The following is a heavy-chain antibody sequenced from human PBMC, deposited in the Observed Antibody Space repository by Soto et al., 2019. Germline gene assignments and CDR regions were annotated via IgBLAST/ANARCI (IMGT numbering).Heavy chain of an antibody. D-gene: IGHD3-3*01. CDR2: IKQDGSEK. J-gene: IGHJ6*02. Sequence: PGGSLRLSCAASGFTFSSYWMSWVRQAPGKGLEWVANIKQDGSEKYYVDSVKGRFTISRDNAKNSLYLQMNSLRAEDTAVYYCARESTYYDFWSGYYYGMDVWGQGTTVTVSS. CDR1: GFTFSSYW. V-gene: IGHV3-7*03. CDR3: ARESTYYDFWSGYYYGMDV.